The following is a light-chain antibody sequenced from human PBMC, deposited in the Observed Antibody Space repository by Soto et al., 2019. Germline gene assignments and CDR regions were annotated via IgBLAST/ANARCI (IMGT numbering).Light chain of an antibody. CDR3: SSYAGSNNFVA. V-gene: IGLV2-8*01. CDR1: RSDVGSYNY. J-gene: IGLJ1*01. Sequence: QSALTQPPSASGSPGQSVTISCTGTRSDVGSYNYVSWYQQRPGKAPKLMIYEVHKRPSGVPDRFSGSKSGNTASLTVSGLQAEDEADYYCSSYAGSNNFVAFGAGTKVNVL. CDR2: EVH.